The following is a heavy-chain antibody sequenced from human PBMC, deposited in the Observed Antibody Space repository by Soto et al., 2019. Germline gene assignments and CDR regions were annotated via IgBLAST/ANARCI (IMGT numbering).Heavy chain of an antibody. J-gene: IGHJ6*02. V-gene: IGHV3-23*01. CDR3: AKTSLDIVLVPAAINYYYGMEV. CDR1: GFTFSSYA. CDR2: ISGSGGST. D-gene: IGHD2-2*03. Sequence: EVQLLESGGGLVQPGGSLRLSCAASGFTFSSYAMSWVRQAPGKGLEWVSAISGSGGSTYYADSVKGRFTISRDNSKNPLYLQMNSLRAEDTAVYYCAKTSLDIVLVPAAINYYYGMEVWGQGTTVTVSS.